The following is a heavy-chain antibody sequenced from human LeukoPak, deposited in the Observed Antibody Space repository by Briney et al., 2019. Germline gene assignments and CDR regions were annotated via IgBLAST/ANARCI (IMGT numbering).Heavy chain of an antibody. V-gene: IGHV3-30-3*01. D-gene: IGHD2-21*02. CDR2: ISYDGSNK. CDR1: GFTFSSYG. J-gene: IGHJ4*02. CDR3: ARDHFRITYCGGDCYSGYFDY. Sequence: PGGSLRLSCAASGFTFSSYGMHWVRQAPGKGLEWVAVISYDGSNKYYADSVKGRFTISRDNSKSTLYLQMNSLRAEDTAVYYCARDHFRITYCGGDCYSGYFDYWGQGTLVTVSS.